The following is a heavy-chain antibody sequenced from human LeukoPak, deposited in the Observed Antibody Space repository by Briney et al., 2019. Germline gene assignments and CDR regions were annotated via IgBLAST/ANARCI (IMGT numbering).Heavy chain of an antibody. CDR2: GFYSGSA. V-gene: IGHV4-39*01. CDR3: ARLRGAMTPVTSDFDY. D-gene: IGHD4-17*01. CDR1: GGSISGSSYY. Sequence: PSETLSLTRTVSGGSISGSSYYWAWIRQPPGKGLEWIGSGFYSGSAYYNPSLKSRVTISVDTSKNQFSLNLSSVTAADTAVYYCARLRGAMTPVTSDFDYWGQGTLVTVSS. J-gene: IGHJ4*02.